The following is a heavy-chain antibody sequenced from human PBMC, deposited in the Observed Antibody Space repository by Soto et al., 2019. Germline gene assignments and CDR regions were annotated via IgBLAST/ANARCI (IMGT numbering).Heavy chain of an antibody. V-gene: IGHV1-2*02. CDR1: GYPVTCYY. D-gene: IGHD6-6*01. Sequence: SDKVDCKAPGYPVTCYYMHLVRQAPGQGLEWMGWINPNSGGTNYAQKFQGRVTMTRDTSISTAYMELSRLRSDDTAVYSCAREYSSSSSWFDPWGQGTLVTVSS. CDR3: AREYSSSSSWFDP. CDR2: INPNSGGT. J-gene: IGHJ5*02.